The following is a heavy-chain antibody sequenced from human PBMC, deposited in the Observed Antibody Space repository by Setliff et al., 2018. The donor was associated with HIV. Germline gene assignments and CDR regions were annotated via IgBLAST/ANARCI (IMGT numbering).Heavy chain of an antibody. CDR2: IRYDGSYR. Sequence: PGGSLRLSCAVSGFTFISYGMYWVRQAPGKGLEWVAFIRYDGSYRYYVDSVKGRFTISRDNSKNTMFLQMNSLRAEDTAVYYCAKDYTAMDPDTFDIWGQGTMVTVSS. J-gene: IGHJ3*02. CDR3: AKDYTAMDPDTFDI. CDR1: GFTFISYG. V-gene: IGHV3-30*02. D-gene: IGHD5-18*01.